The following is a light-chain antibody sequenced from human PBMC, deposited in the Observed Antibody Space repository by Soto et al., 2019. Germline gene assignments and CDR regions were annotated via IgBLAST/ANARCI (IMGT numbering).Light chain of an antibody. CDR1: QSVSSSY. CDR2: GAS. V-gene: IGKV3-20*01. J-gene: IGKJ1*01. Sequence: EIVLTQSPGTLSLSPGERATLACRASQSVSSSYLAWYQQKPGQAPRLLIYGASSRATGIPDRFSGSGSGTDLTLTISRLEPEDFAVYYCQQYGSSPGTFGQGIKVEIK. CDR3: QQYGSSPGT.